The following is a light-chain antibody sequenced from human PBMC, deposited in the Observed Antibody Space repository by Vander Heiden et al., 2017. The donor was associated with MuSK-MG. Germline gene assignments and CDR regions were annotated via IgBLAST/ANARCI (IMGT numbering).Light chain of an antibody. CDR3: CSHTSSSTWV. V-gene: IGLV2-14*01. J-gene: IGLJ3*02. CDR1: SSDVGGSNY. CDR2: AVN. Sequence: SALTQPASVSGSPGQSITISCTGTSSDVGGSNYVSWYQQHPGKAPKLVIYAVNNRPSGVSNRFSGAKSGNTASLTISGLQAEDEADYYCCSHTSSSTWVFGGGTELTVL.